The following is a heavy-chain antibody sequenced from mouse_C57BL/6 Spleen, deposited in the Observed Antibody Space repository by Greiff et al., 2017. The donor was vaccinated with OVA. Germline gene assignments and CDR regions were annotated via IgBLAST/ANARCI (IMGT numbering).Heavy chain of an antibody. Sequence: EVKLMESGGGLVQPKGSLKLSCAASGFTFNTYAMHWVRQAPGKGLEWVARIRSKSSNYATYYADSVKARITISRDDSQSMRYQQMNNLKTEDTAMYYCVRDRCYSNALDYWGQGTTLTVSA. CDR1: GFTFNTYA. J-gene: IGHJ2*01. CDR3: VRDRCYSNALDY. CDR2: IRSKSSNYAT. D-gene: IGHD2-5*01. V-gene: IGHV10-3*01.